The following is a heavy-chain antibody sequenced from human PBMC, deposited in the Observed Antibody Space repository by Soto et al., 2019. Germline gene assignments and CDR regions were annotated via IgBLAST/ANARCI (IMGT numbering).Heavy chain of an antibody. Sequence: GESLKISCKGSGYSFTSYWIGWVRQMPGKGLEWMGIIYPGDSDTRYSPSFQGQVTISADKSISTAYLRWSSLKASDTAMYYCARQSDGYLPFGYGMDVWGQGTTVTVSS. CDR2: IYPGDSDT. V-gene: IGHV5-51*01. J-gene: IGHJ6*02. CDR1: GYSFTSYW. D-gene: IGHD2-15*01. CDR3: ARQSDGYLPFGYGMDV.